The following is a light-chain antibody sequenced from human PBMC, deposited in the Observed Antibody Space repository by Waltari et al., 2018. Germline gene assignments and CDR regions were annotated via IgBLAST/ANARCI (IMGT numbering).Light chain of an antibody. J-gene: IGLJ2*01. CDR3: CSYAHSRTL. CDR1: GGVVGGHAL. CDR2: EDS. V-gene: IGLV2-23*01. Sequence: ALPRPAPGPGSPGQSIPIPCTGPGGVVGGHALSSWYQQHPGKAPKVMIYEDSKRPSGVSNRFSGSKSGDTASLTISGLQAEDEANYYCCSYAHSRTLFGGGTKLTVL.